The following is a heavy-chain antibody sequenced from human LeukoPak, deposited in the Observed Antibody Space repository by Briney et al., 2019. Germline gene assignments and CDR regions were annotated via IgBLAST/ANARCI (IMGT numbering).Heavy chain of an antibody. Sequence: KAGGSLRLSCAASGFTVSSNYMTWVRQAPGKGLEWVSSISRSSRYIDYADSVKGRFTISRDNAKNSLYLQMNSLRAEDTAVYYCASGENYDILTGYHKGPDDYWGQGTLVTGSS. J-gene: IGHJ4*02. CDR1: GFTVSSNY. CDR2: ISRSSRYI. CDR3: ASGENYDILTGYHKGPDDY. V-gene: IGHV3-21*01. D-gene: IGHD3-9*01.